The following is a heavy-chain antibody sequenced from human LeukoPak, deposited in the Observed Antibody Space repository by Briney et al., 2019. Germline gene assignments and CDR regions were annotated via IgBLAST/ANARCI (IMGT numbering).Heavy chain of an antibody. CDR3: ARTAYYDFWSGYSASAYYFDY. Sequence: ASVKVSCKASGYTFTGYYMHWVRQAPGQGLEWMGWINPNSGGTNYAQKFQGRVTMTRDTSISTAYMELRSLRSDDTAVYYCARTAYYDFWSGYSASAYYFDYWGQGTLVTVSS. CDR1: GYTFTGYY. J-gene: IGHJ4*02. D-gene: IGHD3-3*01. CDR2: INPNSGGT. V-gene: IGHV1-2*02.